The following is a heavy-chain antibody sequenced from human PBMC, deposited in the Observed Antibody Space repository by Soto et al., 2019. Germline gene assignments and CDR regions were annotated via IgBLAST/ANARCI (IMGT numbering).Heavy chain of an antibody. CDR1: GFTFSSYD. CDR2: IGTAGDT. D-gene: IGHD4-17*01. Sequence: GGSLRLSCAASGFTFSSYDMHWVRQATGKGLEWVSAIGTAGDTYYPGSVKGRFTISRENAKNSLYLQMNSLRAEDTAVYYCARVSGDSGGYYYYGMDVWGQGTTVTVSS. J-gene: IGHJ6*02. V-gene: IGHV3-13*01. CDR3: ARVSGDSGGYYYYGMDV.